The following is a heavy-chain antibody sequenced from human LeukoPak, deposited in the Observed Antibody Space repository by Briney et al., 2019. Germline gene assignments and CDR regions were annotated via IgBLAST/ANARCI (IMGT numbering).Heavy chain of an antibody. CDR1: GFTFNNNA. CDR3: ACNSPHSFLDI. Sequence: PGGSLRLSCAASGFTFNNNAMTWVRQAPGKGLEWVSALSGDSAYVYYADSVKGRFTTSRDNSRNTLYLQMNSLRAEDTAVYYCACNSPHSFLDIWGQGTMVTVSS. CDR2: LSGDSAYV. V-gene: IGHV3-23*01. D-gene: IGHD2/OR15-2a*01. J-gene: IGHJ3*02.